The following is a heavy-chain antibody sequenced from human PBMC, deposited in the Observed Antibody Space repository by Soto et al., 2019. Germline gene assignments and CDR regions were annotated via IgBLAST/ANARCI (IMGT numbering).Heavy chain of an antibody. D-gene: IGHD6-6*01. CDR1: GFIFSNYA. CDR2: ISGSGVRT. CDR3: AKDHAREQFVRGENWFDS. V-gene: IGHV3-23*01. Sequence: GGSLRLSCSASGFIFSNYAMSWARQAPGKGLEWVSTISGSGVRTYHADSVKGRFTISRDNSKNTLDLQMNNLRVEDTAIYYCAKDHAREQFVRGENWFDSWGQGTLVTVSS. J-gene: IGHJ5*01.